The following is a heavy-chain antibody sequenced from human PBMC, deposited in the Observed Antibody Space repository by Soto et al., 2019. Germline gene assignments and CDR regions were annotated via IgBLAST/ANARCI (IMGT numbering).Heavy chain of an antibody. CDR2: VTGCSSST. J-gene: IGHJ3*02. CDR3: TKHLPSKKNQRRWADAFHI. Sequence: EVRLLESGGGLVQPGGSLRLSCVASGFTFSNYAMSWVRQAPGKGLEWVLVVTGCSSSTYYADSVEGRFIISRDNSRNTLFLQMNSLGAEDTAVYYCTKHLPSKKNQRRWADAFHIWGQGTILTVSS. D-gene: IGHD2-2*01. CDR1: GFTFSNYA. V-gene: IGHV3-23*01.